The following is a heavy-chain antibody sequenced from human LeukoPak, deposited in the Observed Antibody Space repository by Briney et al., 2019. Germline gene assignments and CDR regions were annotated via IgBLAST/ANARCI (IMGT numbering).Heavy chain of an antibody. V-gene: IGHV3-48*04. Sequence: GGSLRLSCAASGFTFSSYSMNWVRQGPGKGLEWVSYISSSSSTIYYADSVKGRFTISRDNAKNSLYLQMNSLRAEDTAVHYCARELLWFGEGFDYWGQGTLVTVSS. D-gene: IGHD3-10*01. CDR3: ARELLWFGEGFDY. J-gene: IGHJ4*02. CDR2: ISSSSSTI. CDR1: GFTFSSYS.